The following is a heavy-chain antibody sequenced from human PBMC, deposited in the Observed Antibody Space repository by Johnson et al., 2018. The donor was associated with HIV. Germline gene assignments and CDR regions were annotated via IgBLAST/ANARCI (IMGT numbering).Heavy chain of an antibody. CDR1: GFTFDEYG. D-gene: IGHD6-19*01. Sequence: MLLVESGGGVVRPGGSLRLSCAASGFTFDEYGLSWVRQVPGKGLEWVSGINWNGGSTNYADSVKGRFTISRDNSKNTLYLQMNSLRAEDTAVYYCARSGRIHNNGWYWGGAFDIWGQGTMVTVSS. CDR3: ARSGRIHNNGWYWGGAFDI. CDR2: INWNGGST. J-gene: IGHJ3*02. V-gene: IGHV3-20*04.